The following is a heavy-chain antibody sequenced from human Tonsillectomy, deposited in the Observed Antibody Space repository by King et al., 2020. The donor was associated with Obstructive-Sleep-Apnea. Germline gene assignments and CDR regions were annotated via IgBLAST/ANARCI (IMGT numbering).Heavy chain of an antibody. J-gene: IGHJ4*02. Sequence: VQLVESGGGLVKPGGSLRLSCAASGFTFSSYSMNLVRQAPGQGLEWVSSISSSSIYIYYADSVKGRFTISGDNAQNSLYLQMNSLRAEDTAVYYCARGGGSCSGGSCYSPDYWGQGTLVTVSS. CDR3: ARGGGSCSGGSCYSPDY. CDR1: GFTFSSYS. V-gene: IGHV3-21*01. CDR2: ISSSSIYI. D-gene: IGHD2-15*01.